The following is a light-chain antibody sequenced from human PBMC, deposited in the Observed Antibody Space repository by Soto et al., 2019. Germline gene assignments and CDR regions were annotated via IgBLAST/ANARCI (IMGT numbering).Light chain of an antibody. CDR3: SSYTSSSTYV. J-gene: IGLJ1*01. Sequence: QSVLTQPASVSVSPGQSITISCTGSSSDVGGYNYVSWYQQHPGKAPKLMIYEVSNRPSGVSNRFSGSKSGNTASLTISGLQAADEADYYCSSYTSSSTYVFGTGTKVTVL. CDR2: EVS. V-gene: IGLV2-14*01. CDR1: SSDVGGYNY.